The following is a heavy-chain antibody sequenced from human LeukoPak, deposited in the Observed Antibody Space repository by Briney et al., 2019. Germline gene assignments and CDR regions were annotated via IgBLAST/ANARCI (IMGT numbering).Heavy chain of an antibody. V-gene: IGHV1-2*02. J-gene: IGHJ4*02. D-gene: IGHD3-9*01. Sequence: GASVKVSCKASGYTFTGYYMHWVRQAPGQGLEWMGLINPNSGGTNYAQKFQGRVTMTRDMSISTVYMELSRLRSDDTAVYYCARVQYDILSDYYPDNWGQGTLLTVSS. CDR1: GYTFTGYY. CDR3: ARVQYDILSDYYPDN. CDR2: INPNSGGT.